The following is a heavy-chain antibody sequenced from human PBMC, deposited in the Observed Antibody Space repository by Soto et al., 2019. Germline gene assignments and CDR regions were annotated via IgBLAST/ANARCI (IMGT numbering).Heavy chain of an antibody. J-gene: IGHJ5*02. Sequence: AASVKVSCKASGGTFSSYAISWVRQAPGQGLEWMGGIIPIFGTANYAQKFQGRVTITADESTSTAYMELSSLRSEDTAVYYCATSRPHGNWFDPWGQGTLVTVSS. V-gene: IGHV1-69*13. CDR3: ATSRPHGNWFDP. CDR2: IIPIFGTA. CDR1: GGTFSSYA.